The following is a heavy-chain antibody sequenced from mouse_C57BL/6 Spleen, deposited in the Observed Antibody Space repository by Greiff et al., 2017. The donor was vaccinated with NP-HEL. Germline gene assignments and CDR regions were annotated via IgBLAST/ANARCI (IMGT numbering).Heavy chain of an antibody. D-gene: IGHD4-1*01. J-gene: IGHJ2*01. V-gene: IGHV1-69*01. Sequence: VQLQQPGAELVMPGASVKLSCKASGYTFTSYWMHWVKQGPGQGLEWIGEIDPSDSYTNYNQKFKGKSTLTVDKSSSTAYMQLSSLTSEDSAVYYCARWDSEGFDYWGQGTTLTVSS. CDR3: ARWDSEGFDY. CDR1: GYTFTSYW. CDR2: IDPSDSYT.